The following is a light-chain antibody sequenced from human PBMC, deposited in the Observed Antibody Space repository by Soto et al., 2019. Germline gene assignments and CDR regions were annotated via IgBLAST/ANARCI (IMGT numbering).Light chain of an antibody. CDR1: QSVSSSD. Sequence: EIVLTQSPGTLSLSPGXRATLSCRASQSVSSSDLAWYQQKPGQAPRLLIYGASTRATGIPDRFSGSGSGTDFTLTISRLEPEDFAVYYCQQYGGSPLYTFGQGTKLEIK. V-gene: IGKV3-20*01. CDR2: GAS. CDR3: QQYGGSPLYT. J-gene: IGKJ2*01.